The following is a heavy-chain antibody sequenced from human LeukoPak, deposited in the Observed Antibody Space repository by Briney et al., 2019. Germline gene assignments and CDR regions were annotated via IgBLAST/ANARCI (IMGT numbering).Heavy chain of an antibody. V-gene: IGHV4-31*03. CDR1: GVSVSDGRYY. J-gene: IGHJ3*01. CDR3: ATPYCRSISCLDVFNV. Sequence: PSETLSLTCNVSGVSVSDGRYYWTWIRQHPGKGLEWIGYKYNSGSAKYNPSLESRLTISIDTSKNQFSLQLSSVTVADTATYYCATPYCRSISCLDVFNVWGQGTRVTVSS. CDR2: KYNSGSA. D-gene: IGHD2-2*01.